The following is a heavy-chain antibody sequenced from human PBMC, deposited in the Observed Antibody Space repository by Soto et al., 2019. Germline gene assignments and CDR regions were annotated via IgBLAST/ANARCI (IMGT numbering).Heavy chain of an antibody. CDR2: INPNSGAT. D-gene: IGHD2-2*01. Sequence: QVQLVQSGAEVRKPGASVKVSCQTSGSTFTGYYLHWVRQAPGQGLECMGWINPNSGATKSAQTFQERVTMPRDTSINTAYMELSSLTSDDTALYYCARGLSSSGGMDVWGQGPTVTVSS. CDR3: ARGLSSSGGMDV. CDR1: GSTFTGYY. J-gene: IGHJ6*01. V-gene: IGHV1-2*02.